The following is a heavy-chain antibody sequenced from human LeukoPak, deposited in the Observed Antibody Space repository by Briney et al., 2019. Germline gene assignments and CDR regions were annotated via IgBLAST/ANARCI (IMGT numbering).Heavy chain of an antibody. Sequence: GGSLRLSCAASGFTFSSYSMNWVSQAPGKGLEWVSSISSSSSYIYCADSVKGRFTISRDNAKNSLYLQMNSLRAEDTAVYYCARVPAPEQQLVFDYWGQGTLVTVSS. V-gene: IGHV3-21*01. CDR3: ARVPAPEQQLVFDY. CDR2: ISSSSSYI. CDR1: GFTFSSYS. J-gene: IGHJ4*02. D-gene: IGHD6-13*01.